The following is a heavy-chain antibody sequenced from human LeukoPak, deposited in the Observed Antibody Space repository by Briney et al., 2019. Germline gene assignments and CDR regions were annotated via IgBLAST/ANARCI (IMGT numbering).Heavy chain of an antibody. CDR3: ATSRVDTSLND. Sequence: SETLSLTCTVSGFSIRSSYWSWIRQPPGKGLEWIGYVYYSGRTNYYPSLRSRVTISADTSKKQFSLKMTSVTATDTAVYYSATSRVDTSLNDWGQGTLVSVSS. CDR2: VYYSGRT. J-gene: IGHJ4*02. V-gene: IGHV4-59*08. CDR1: GFSIRSSY. D-gene: IGHD5-18*01.